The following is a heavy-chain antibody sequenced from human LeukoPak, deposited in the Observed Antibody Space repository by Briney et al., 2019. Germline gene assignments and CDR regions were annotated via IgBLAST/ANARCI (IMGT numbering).Heavy chain of an antibody. CDR2: ISSSSSYI. CDR3: ARGAEYYDILPGYYYFSPFDI. Sequence: PGGSLRLSCAASGFTVSSYSMNWVRQAPGKGLEWVSSISSSSSYIYYADSVEGRFIISSDTDENSLYLQTNSLRAEDTAVYYCARGAEYYDILPGYYYFSPFDIWGKGTMVTVSS. D-gene: IGHD3-9*01. CDR1: GFTVSSYS. J-gene: IGHJ3*02. V-gene: IGHV3-21*01.